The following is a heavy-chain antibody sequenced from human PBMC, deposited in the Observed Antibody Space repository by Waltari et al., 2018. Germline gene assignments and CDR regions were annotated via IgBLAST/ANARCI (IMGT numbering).Heavy chain of an antibody. CDR3: ANLGTSWTPHFDY. CDR2: ISGSGGST. D-gene: IGHD6-13*01. Sequence: VQLQESGPGLVKPSETLSLTCTVSGGSISSYYWSWIRQPPGKGLEWVSAISGSGGSTYYADSVKGRFTISRDNSKNTLYLQMNSLRAEDTAVYYCANLGTSWTPHFDYWGQGTLVTVSS. CDR1: GGSISSYY. V-gene: IGHV3-23*01. J-gene: IGHJ4*02.